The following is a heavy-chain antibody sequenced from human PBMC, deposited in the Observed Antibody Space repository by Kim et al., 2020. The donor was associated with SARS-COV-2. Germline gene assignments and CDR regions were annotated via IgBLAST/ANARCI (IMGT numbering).Heavy chain of an antibody. CDR1: GFTFDDYA. J-gene: IGHJ3*02. CDR2: ISWNSGSI. D-gene: IGHD1-1*01. V-gene: IGHV3-9*01. CDR3: AREWNRPGDAFDI. Sequence: GGSLRLSCAASGFTFDDYAMHWVRQAPGKGLEWVSGISWNSGSIGYADSVKGRFTISRDNAKNSLYLQMNSLRAEDTALYYCAREWNRPGDAFDIWGQGTMVTVSS.